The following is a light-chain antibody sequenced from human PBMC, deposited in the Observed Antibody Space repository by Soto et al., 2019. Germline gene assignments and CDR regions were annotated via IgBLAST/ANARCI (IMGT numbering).Light chain of an antibody. CDR3: RQYGAAPLS. J-gene: IGKJ4*01. Sequence: ETVLTQPPDTLSLSPGERATLSCRASQSLSRTYLAWYQQKPGQAPRLLMYGESRRATGIPDRFSGSGSGTDFTLTIRRLEPEDAAVYFCRQYGAAPLSFGGGTKVDI. V-gene: IGKV3-20*01. CDR1: QSLSRTY. CDR2: GES.